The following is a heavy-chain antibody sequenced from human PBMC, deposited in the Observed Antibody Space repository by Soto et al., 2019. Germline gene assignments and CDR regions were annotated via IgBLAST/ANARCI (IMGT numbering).Heavy chain of an antibody. J-gene: IGHJ6*03. CDR3: ARMPYYDILTGSPRDYYYYMDV. D-gene: IGHD3-9*01. V-gene: IGHV3-11*01. CDR2: ISSSGSTI. Sequence: QVQLVESGGGLVKPGGSLRLSYAASGFTFSDYYMSWIRQAPGKGLEWVSYISSSGSTIYYADSVKGRFTISRDNAKNSLYLQMNSLRAEDTAVYYCARMPYYDILTGSPRDYYYYMDVWGKGTTVTVSS. CDR1: GFTFSDYY.